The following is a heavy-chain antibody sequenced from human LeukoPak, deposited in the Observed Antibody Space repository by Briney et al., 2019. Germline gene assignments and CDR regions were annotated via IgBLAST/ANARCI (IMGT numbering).Heavy chain of an antibody. V-gene: IGHV3-48*01. CDR1: GFTFSSYS. D-gene: IGHD6-13*01. Sequence: GGSLRLSCAASGFTFSSYSMNWVRQAPGKGLEWVSYISSSSSNIYYADSVKGRFTISRDNSKNTLYLQMNSLRAEDTAVYYCAKDSVRIAAAGTPDYWGQGTLVTVSS. CDR3: AKDSVRIAAAGTPDY. J-gene: IGHJ4*02. CDR2: ISSSSSNI.